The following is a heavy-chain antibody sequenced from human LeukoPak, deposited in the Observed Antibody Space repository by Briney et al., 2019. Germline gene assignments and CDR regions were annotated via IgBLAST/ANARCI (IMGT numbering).Heavy chain of an antibody. V-gene: IGHV1-2*02. CDR1: GYTFTDYY. J-gene: IGHJ5*02. CDR2: INPNSGGT. D-gene: IGHD2-2*03. Sequence: ASVMVSCKASGYTFTDYYMHWVLQAPGQGLEWMGWINPNSGGTNYAQKFQGRVTMTRDTSISTAYMELSRLRSDDTAVYYCARDADIGYCSSTSCVEFDPWGQGTLVTVSS. CDR3: ARDADIGYCSSTSCVEFDP.